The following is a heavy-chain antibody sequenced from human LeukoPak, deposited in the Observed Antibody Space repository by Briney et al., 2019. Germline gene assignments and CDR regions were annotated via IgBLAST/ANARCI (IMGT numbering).Heavy chain of an antibody. V-gene: IGHV3-30*04. Sequence: GRGLRLSCAASGFTFSSYAMHWVCPAPGRGVEWVAVISYEGCNKYYADSVKGRFTISRDNSKNTLYLQMNSLRAEDTAVYYCARDAYSGYDRRGKNWFDPWGQGTLVTVSS. CDR1: GFTFSSYA. CDR3: ARDAYSGYDRRGKNWFDP. CDR2: ISYEGCNK. D-gene: IGHD5-12*01. J-gene: IGHJ5*02.